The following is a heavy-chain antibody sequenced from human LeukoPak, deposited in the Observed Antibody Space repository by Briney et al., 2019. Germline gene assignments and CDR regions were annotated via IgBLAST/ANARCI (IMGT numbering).Heavy chain of an antibody. CDR2: IIPIFGTA. Sequence: SVKVSCKASGGTFSSYAISWVRQAPGQGLEWMGGIIPIFGTANYAQKFQGRVTITADESTSTAYMELSSLRSEDTAVYYCTSPLWFGARYYYMDVWGKGTTVTVSS. CDR1: GGTFSSYA. CDR3: TSPLWFGARYYYMDV. D-gene: IGHD3-10*01. V-gene: IGHV1-69*01. J-gene: IGHJ6*03.